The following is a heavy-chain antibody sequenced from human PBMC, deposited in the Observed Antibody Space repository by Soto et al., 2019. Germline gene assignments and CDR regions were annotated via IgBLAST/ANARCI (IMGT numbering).Heavy chain of an antibody. CDR2: INPNSGGT. V-gene: IGHV1-2*02. CDR1: GYTFTGYY. Sequence: ASVKVSCKASGYTFTGYYMQWVRQAPGQGLEWMGWINPNSGGTNYAQKFQGRVTMTRDTSISTAYMELSRLRSDDTAVYYCARDRYDILTGYYVSYYYYYGMDVWGQGTTVTVYS. D-gene: IGHD3-9*01. CDR3: ARDRYDILTGYYVSYYYYYGMDV. J-gene: IGHJ6*02.